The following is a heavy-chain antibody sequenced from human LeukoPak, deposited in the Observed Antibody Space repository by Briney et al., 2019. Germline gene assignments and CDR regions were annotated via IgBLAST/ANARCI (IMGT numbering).Heavy chain of an antibody. D-gene: IGHD2-2*01. CDR1: GYTFTSYG. CDR3: ARDYCSSTSCYAVDY. Sequence: ASVKVSCKASGYTFTSYGISWVRQAPGQGLEWMGWISAYNGNTNYAQKLQGRVAMTTDTSTSTAYMELRSLRSDDTAVYYCARDYCSSTSCYAVDYWGQGTLVTVSS. CDR2: ISAYNGNT. J-gene: IGHJ4*02. V-gene: IGHV1-18*04.